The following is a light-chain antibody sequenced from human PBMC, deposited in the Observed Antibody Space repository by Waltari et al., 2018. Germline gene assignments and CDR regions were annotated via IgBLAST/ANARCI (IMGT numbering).Light chain of an antibody. CDR1: QSIGTS. CDR2: YAS. Sequence: EIVLTQSPDFQSVTPTEKVTITCRASQSIGTSLHWYQKKPDQSPKLLINYASQSFSGVPSRFSGSGSGTDFTLTINSLEAEDAATYYCHQSSNLPYTFGQGTKLEIK. J-gene: IGKJ2*01. V-gene: IGKV6-21*01. CDR3: HQSSNLPYT.